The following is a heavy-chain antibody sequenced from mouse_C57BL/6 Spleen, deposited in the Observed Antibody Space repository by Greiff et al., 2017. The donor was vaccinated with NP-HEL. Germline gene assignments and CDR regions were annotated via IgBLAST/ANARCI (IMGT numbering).Heavy chain of an antibody. J-gene: IGHJ2*01. CDR1: GFNIKDDY. Sequence: VQLQQSGAELVRPGASVKLSCTASGFNIKDDYMHWVKQRPEQGLEWIGWIDPENGDTEYASKFQGKATITADTSSNTAYLQLSSLTSEDTAVYYCTAVERDYWGQGTTLTVSS. CDR3: TAVERDY. CDR2: IDPENGDT. V-gene: IGHV14-4*01.